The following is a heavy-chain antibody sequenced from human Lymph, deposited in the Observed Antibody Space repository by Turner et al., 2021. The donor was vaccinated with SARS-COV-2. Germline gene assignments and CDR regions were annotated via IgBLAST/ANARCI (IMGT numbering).Heavy chain of an antibody. CDR3: ARDLAPYSYYGMDV. CDR2: ISSSSSYI. J-gene: IGHJ6*02. D-gene: IGHD2-15*01. CDR1: GFTFSFYS. Sequence: EVQLVESGGGLVKPGGYLRHSCSASGFTFSFYSMNWVSQAPGKGLEWVSSISSSSSYISYADSVKGRFTISRDNAKNSLCLQMNSLRAEDTAVYYCARDLAPYSYYGMDVWGQGTTVTVSS. V-gene: IGHV3-21*01.